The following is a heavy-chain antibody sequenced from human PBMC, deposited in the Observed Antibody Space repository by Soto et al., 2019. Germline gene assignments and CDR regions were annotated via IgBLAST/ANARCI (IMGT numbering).Heavy chain of an antibody. CDR1: RYTFTSYC. CDR2: INPSGGST. Sequence: ASVKVSCKASRYTFTSYCMHWVRQATGQGVEWMGIINPSGGSTSYAQKFQGRVTMTRDTSTSTVYMELSSLRSEDTAVYYCARDCRITGTTSRGYGMDVWGQGPTVT. CDR3: ARDCRITGTTSRGYGMDV. J-gene: IGHJ6*02. D-gene: IGHD1-7*01. V-gene: IGHV1-46*01.